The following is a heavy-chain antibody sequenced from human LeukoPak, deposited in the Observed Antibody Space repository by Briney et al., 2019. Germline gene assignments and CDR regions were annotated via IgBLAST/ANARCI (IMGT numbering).Heavy chain of an antibody. Sequence: GGSLRLSCAASGFTFSSYSMNWVRQAPGKGLEWVSSISSSSSYIYYADSVKGRFTISRDNAKNSLYLQMNSLRAEDTAVYYCASSGYSYGPYYYYGMDVWGQGTTVTVSS. J-gene: IGHJ6*02. CDR2: ISSSSSYI. CDR3: ASSGYSYGPYYYYGMDV. CDR1: GFTFSSYS. D-gene: IGHD5-18*01. V-gene: IGHV3-21*01.